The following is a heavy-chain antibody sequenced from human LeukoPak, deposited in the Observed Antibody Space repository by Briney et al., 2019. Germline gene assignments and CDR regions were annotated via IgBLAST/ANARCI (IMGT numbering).Heavy chain of an antibody. CDR1: GFTFSDYY. CDR3: ATALNGGSRKSLLDY. J-gene: IGHJ4*02. Sequence: GGSLRLSCAASGFTFSDYYMSWIRQAPGKGLEWVSYISSSSYTNYADSVKGRFTISRDNAKNSLYLQMNSLRAEDTAVYYCATALNGGSRKSLLDYWGQESLVTVSS. CDR2: ISSSSYT. V-gene: IGHV3-11*06. D-gene: IGHD2-8*01.